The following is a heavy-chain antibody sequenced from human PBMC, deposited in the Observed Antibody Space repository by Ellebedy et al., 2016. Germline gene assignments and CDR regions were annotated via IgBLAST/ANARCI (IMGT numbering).Heavy chain of an antibody. Sequence: LRLXXTVSGGSISSGSYYWSWIRQPAGKGLEWIGRIYTSGSTNYNPSLKSRVTMSVDTSKNQFSLKLSSVTAADTAVYYCARATIFGVVIIDYWGQGTLVTVSS. D-gene: IGHD3-3*01. J-gene: IGHJ4*02. CDR1: GGSISSGSYY. CDR3: ARATIFGVVIIDY. V-gene: IGHV4-61*02. CDR2: IYTSGST.